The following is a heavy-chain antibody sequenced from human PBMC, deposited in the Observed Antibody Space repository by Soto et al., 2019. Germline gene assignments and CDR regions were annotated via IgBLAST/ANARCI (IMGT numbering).Heavy chain of an antibody. Sequence: QVQLVQSGAEVKKPGASVKVSCKASGYTFTSYGISWVRQAPGQGLEWMGWISAYNGNTNYAQKLQGRVTMTTDTPTNTAYMELRSLRSDDTAVYYCASMNYDSSGYYYVFDYWGQGTLVTVSS. CDR3: ASMNYDSSGYYYVFDY. V-gene: IGHV1-18*01. CDR1: GYTFTSYG. CDR2: ISAYNGNT. J-gene: IGHJ4*02. D-gene: IGHD3-22*01.